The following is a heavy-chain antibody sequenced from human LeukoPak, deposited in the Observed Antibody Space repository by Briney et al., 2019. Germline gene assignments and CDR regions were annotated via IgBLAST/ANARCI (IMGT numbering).Heavy chain of an antibody. CDR2: IYSGGST. V-gene: IGHV3-53*01. J-gene: IGHJ6*03. CDR1: GFTVSSNY. Sequence: PGGSLRLSCAASGFTVSSNYMSWVRQAPGKGLEWVSLIYSGGSTYFVDSVKGRFTVSRDISRNTLSLQMNNLRAEDTAVYYCARGGGKQPCYYYYYLDVWGKGTTVTVSS. CDR3: ARGGGKQPCYYYYYLDV. D-gene: IGHD1/OR15-1a*01.